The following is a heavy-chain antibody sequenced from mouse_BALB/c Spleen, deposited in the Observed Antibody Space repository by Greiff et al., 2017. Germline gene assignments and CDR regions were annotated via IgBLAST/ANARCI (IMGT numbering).Heavy chain of an antibody. CDR2: IYPSDSYT. J-gene: IGHJ4*01. V-gene: IGHV1-69*02. CDR3: TYYRYDYAMDY. D-gene: IGHD2-14*01. Sequence: QVQLQQPGAELVRPGASVKLSCKASGYTFTSYWINWVKQRPGQGLEWIGNIYPSDSYTNYNQKFKDKATLTVDKSSSTAYMQLSSPTSEDSAVYYCTYYRYDYAMDYWGQGTSVTVSS. CDR1: GYTFTSYW.